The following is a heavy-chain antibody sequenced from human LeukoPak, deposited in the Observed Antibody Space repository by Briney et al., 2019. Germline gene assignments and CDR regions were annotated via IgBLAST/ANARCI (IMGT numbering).Heavy chain of an antibody. Sequence: ASVKVSCKASGYTFTGYYMHWVRQAPGQGLEWMGIINPSGGSTSYAQKFQGRVTMTRDTSTSTVYMELSSLRSEDTAIYYCAQDWVDDDSGIDYWGQGALVTVSS. V-gene: IGHV1-46*01. J-gene: IGHJ4*02. D-gene: IGHD1-26*01. CDR1: GYTFTGYY. CDR3: AQDWVDDDSGIDY. CDR2: INPSGGST.